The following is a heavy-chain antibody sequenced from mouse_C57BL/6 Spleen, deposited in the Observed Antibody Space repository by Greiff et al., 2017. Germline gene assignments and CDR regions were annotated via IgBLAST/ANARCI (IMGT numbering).Heavy chain of an antibody. V-gene: IGHV14-3*01. CDR1: GFNIQNTY. CDR2: IGPANGNT. CDR3: ARRDYRGYFDV. D-gene: IGHD2-14*01. Sequence: EVKVVESVAELVRPGASVKLSCTASGFNIQNTYMHWVKQRPEQGLEWIGRIGPANGNTKYAPKFQGKATITADTSSNTAYLQLSSLTSEDTAIYYCARRDYRGYFDVWGTGTTVTVSS. J-gene: IGHJ1*03.